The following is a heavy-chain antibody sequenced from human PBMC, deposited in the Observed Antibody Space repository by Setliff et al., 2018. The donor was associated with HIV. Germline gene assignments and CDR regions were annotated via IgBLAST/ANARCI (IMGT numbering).Heavy chain of an antibody. CDR3: ARGHLVPAASNYFDY. V-gene: IGHV3-48*01. J-gene: IGHJ4*02. CDR2: IRGKSDII. D-gene: IGHD2-2*01. CDR1: GFAFSDNP. Sequence: GGSLRLSCVASSGFAFSDNPMNWVRQAPGKGLEWISHIRGKSDIIKYAESVMGRFTISRDNAKNSLYLQMNSLRAEDTAVYYCARGHLVPAASNYFDYWGQGTLVTVSS.